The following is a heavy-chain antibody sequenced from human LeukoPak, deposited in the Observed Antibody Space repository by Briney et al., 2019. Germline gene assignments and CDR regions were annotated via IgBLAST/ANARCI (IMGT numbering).Heavy chain of an antibody. CDR2: INPSGGST. V-gene: IGHV1-46*01. CDR3: AKDLNALLWFGELLDAFDI. D-gene: IGHD3-10*01. Sequence: GASVKVSCKASGYTFTSYYMHWVRQAPGQGLEWMGIINPSGGSTSYAQKFQGRVTMTRDMSTSTVYMELSSLRSEDTAVYYCAKDLNALLWFGELLDAFDIWGQGTMVTVSS. J-gene: IGHJ3*02. CDR1: GYTFTSYY.